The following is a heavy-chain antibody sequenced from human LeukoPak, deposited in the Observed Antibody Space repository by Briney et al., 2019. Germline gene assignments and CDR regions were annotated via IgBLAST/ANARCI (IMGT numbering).Heavy chain of an antibody. CDR2: IYYSGST. D-gene: IGHD4-23*01. Sequence: SETLSLTCIVSGGSISSISSNNYHLGWIRQPPGKGLEWIGSIYYSGSTYYNPSLKSRVTISVDTSKNQFSLKLSSVTAADTALYYCAREMGVVTAHGIDVWGQGTTVTVSS. CDR3: AREMGVVTAHGIDV. J-gene: IGHJ6*02. CDR1: GGSISSISSNNYH. V-gene: IGHV4-39*02.